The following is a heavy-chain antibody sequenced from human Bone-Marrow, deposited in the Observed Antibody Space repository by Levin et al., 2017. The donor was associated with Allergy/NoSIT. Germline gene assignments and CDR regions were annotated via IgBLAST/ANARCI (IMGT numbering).Heavy chain of an antibody. CDR1: GGSFSGYY. Sequence: SETLSLTCAVYGGSFSGYYWSWIRQPPGKGLEWIGEINHSGSTNYNPSLKSRVTISVDTSKNQFSLKLSSVTAADTAVYYCARGPRITMVRGAIGGMDVWGQGTTVTVSS. J-gene: IGHJ6*02. V-gene: IGHV4-34*01. D-gene: IGHD3-10*01. CDR2: INHSGST. CDR3: ARGPRITMVRGAIGGMDV.